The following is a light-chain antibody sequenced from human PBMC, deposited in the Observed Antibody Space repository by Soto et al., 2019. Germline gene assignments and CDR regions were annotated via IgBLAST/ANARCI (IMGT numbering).Light chain of an antibody. CDR3: ASWDDRMGAVI. CDR1: SSNIGATNY. CDR2: SNI. Sequence: QSVLTQPPSASGTPGQRVIISCSGSSSNIGATNYAFCYQQLPRGAPKLVMNSNILRLSGVPERISDSKSGTSASLDMSGIRSEDEAVYYCASWDDRMGAVIFGGGTKVT. V-gene: IGLV1-47*02. J-gene: IGLJ2*01.